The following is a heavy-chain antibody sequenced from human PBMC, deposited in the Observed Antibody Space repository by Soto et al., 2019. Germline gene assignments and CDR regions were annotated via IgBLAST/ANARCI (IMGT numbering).Heavy chain of an antibody. D-gene: IGHD6-19*01. CDR1: GFTFDDYA. CDR2: ISWNSGSI. Sequence: EVQLVESGGGLVQPGRSLRLSCAASGFTFDDYAMHWVRQAPGKGLEWVSGISWNSGSIGYADSVKGRFTISRDNAKNSLYLKMNSLRAEDTALYYCAKDNGYSSGWHYYYFDYWGQGTLVTVSS. J-gene: IGHJ4*02. CDR3: AKDNGYSSGWHYYYFDY. V-gene: IGHV3-9*01.